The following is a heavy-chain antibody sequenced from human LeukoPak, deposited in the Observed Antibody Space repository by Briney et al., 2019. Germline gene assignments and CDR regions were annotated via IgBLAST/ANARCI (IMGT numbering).Heavy chain of an antibody. D-gene: IGHD3-22*01. Sequence: TTSETLSLICTVSGGSMSGYYWTWIRQPAGKGLEWIGRIYNNENSNYTPSLKSRVTMSVDTSKNQFSLNLSSVSAADTAVYYCARRAYSSGYYYFDYWGQGTLVTVSS. J-gene: IGHJ4*02. CDR2: IYNNENS. CDR3: ARRAYSSGYYYFDY. CDR1: GGSMSGYY. V-gene: IGHV4-4*07.